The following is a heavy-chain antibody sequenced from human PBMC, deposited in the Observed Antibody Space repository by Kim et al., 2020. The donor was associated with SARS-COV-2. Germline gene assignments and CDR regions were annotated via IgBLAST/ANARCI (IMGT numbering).Heavy chain of an antibody. CDR3: SRDTFGSVDH. CDR2: VNEDGRTT. V-gene: IGHV3-74*01. CDR1: GFSVRNYW. Sequence: GGSLRLSCAASGFSVRNYWMHWVRQRPGEGLDWVARVNEDGRTTTHAGSVKGRFTISKDSAKNTLYLYMNSLRAEDTAVYFGSRDTFGSVDHWGLGTLVT. D-gene: IGHD3-10*01. J-gene: IGHJ1*01.